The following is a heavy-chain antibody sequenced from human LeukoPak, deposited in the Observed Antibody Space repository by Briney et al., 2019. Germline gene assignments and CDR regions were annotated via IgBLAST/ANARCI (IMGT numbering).Heavy chain of an antibody. CDR3: ARAPNYYDSNGYYSYYMDA. D-gene: IGHD3-22*01. CDR1: GYTFNSHY. CDR2: VNPSGGST. Sequence: GASVRVSCKAAGYTFNSHYIHWVRQAPGQGLEWMGIVNPSGGSTRFSQKFQGRVSMATDVSTGTVYMELSSLRSEDTALYYCARAPNYYDSNGYYSYYMDAWGKGTTATV. J-gene: IGHJ6*03. V-gene: IGHV1-46*02.